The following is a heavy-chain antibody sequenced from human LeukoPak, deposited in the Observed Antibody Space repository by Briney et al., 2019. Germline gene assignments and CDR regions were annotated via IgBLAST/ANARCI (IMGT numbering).Heavy chain of an antibody. V-gene: IGHV3-23*01. Sequence: PGGSLRLSCAASGFTFSSYAMTWVRQAPGRGLEWVSAISGNGGTPYYADSVKGRFTISRDNSKNTLYLQMYSLRAEDTAVYYCARDRLLPITMVRGVPRQFDPWGQGTLVTVSS. D-gene: IGHD3-10*01. CDR3: ARDRLLPITMVRGVPRQFDP. CDR2: ISGNGGTP. J-gene: IGHJ5*02. CDR1: GFTFSSYA.